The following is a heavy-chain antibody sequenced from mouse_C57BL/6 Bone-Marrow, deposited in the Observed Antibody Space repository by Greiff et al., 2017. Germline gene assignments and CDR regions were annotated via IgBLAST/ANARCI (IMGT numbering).Heavy chain of an antibody. J-gene: IGHJ2*01. CDR1: GYTFTDYY. D-gene: IGHD2-14*01. CDR3: ATGYYSFDY. Sequence: VQLQQSGPELVKPGASVTISCKASGYTFTDYYLNWVKQRHGKSLQWIGDINPNNGGTSYNQKFKGKATLTVDTSSSTAYMELRCLTSEDSAVYYCATGYYSFDYWGQGTTLTVSS. CDR2: INPNNGGT. V-gene: IGHV1-26*01.